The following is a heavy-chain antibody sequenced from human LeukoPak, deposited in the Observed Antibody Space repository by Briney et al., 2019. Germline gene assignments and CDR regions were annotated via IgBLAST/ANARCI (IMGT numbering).Heavy chain of an antibody. D-gene: IGHD3-22*01. Sequence: ASVKVSCKASGYTFTSYYMHWVRQAPGQGLEWMGGIIPIFGTANYAQKFQGRVTITTDESTSTAYMELSSLRSEDTAVYYCARGNPKVVVILDAFDIWGQGTMVTVSS. CDR3: ARGNPKVVVILDAFDI. V-gene: IGHV1-69*05. J-gene: IGHJ3*02. CDR1: GYTFTSYY. CDR2: IIPIFGTA.